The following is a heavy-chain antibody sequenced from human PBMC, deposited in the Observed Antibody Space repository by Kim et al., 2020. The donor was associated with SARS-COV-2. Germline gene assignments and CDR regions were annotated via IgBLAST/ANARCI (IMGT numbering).Heavy chain of an antibody. Sequence: GGSLRLSWAASGFTFGDSAMHWVRQAPGKCLEWVSGISWNSGNIVYAASVKGRFTISRDNSKNSLYLKMNSLRAEDTALYYCAKSIECITMVRAGSYYYNGNDGWGQRPTVTVAS. V-gene: IGHV3-9*01. CDR2: ISWNSGNI. CDR3: AKSIECITMVRAGSYYYNGNDG. CDR1: GFTFGDSA. J-gene: IGHJ6*02. D-gene: IGHD3-10*01.